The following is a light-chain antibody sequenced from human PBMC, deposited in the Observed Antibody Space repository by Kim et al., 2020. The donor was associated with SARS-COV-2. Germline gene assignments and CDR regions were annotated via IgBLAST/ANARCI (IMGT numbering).Light chain of an antibody. CDR2: DAS. CDR3: QQYKSYPYI. Sequence: LGDRVTITWRASQDIRKWLAWYQQKPGKAPKFLIYDASRLGSGVPSRFSGSGSGTEFTLTISSLQPDDFATYYCQQYKSYPYIFGQGTKLEI. J-gene: IGKJ2*01. V-gene: IGKV1-5*01. CDR1: QDIRKW.